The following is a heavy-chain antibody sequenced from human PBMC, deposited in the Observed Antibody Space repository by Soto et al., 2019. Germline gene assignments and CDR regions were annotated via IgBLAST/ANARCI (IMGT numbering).Heavy chain of an antibody. J-gene: IGHJ4*02. CDR3: ARDIGWLPYDY. Sequence: QVQLVESGGGVVQPGRSLRLSCAASGFTFSSYGMHWVRQAPGKGLEWVAVIWYDGSNKYYADSVKGRFTISRDNSKNTLYLQMNSLRAEDTAVYYCARDIGWLPYDYWGQGTLVTVSS. CDR1: GFTFSSYG. V-gene: IGHV3-33*01. CDR2: IWYDGSNK. D-gene: IGHD6-19*01.